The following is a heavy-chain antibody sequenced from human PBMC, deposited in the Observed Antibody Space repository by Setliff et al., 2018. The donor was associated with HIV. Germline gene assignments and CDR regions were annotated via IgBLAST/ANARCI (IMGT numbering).Heavy chain of an antibody. Sequence: PGGSLRLSCAGSDSGDSGFIFSDYFMTWVRQAPGKGLEWLCYISSSGTTTYYADSVQGRFTISRDNAKNTLYLQMNSLRAEDTAVYYCVRDITTCWDVWGQGTTVTVSS. D-gene: IGHD4-4*01. CDR3: VRDITTCWDV. CDR2: ISSSGTTT. V-gene: IGHV3-11*04. J-gene: IGHJ6*02. CDR1: GFIFSDYF.